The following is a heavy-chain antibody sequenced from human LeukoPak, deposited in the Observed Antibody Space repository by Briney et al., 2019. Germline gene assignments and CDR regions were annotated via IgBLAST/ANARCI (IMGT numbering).Heavy chain of an antibody. V-gene: IGHV1-2*02. Sequence: ASVTVSCKASGYTFTVYYMHWVRQAPGQGLEWMGWINPNSGGTNYAQKFQGRVTMTRDTSISTAYMELSRLRSDDTAVYYCERDGASITMIVVDFDYWGQGTLVTVSS. J-gene: IGHJ4*02. CDR2: INPNSGGT. CDR1: GYTFTVYY. CDR3: ERDGASITMIVVDFDY. D-gene: IGHD3-22*01.